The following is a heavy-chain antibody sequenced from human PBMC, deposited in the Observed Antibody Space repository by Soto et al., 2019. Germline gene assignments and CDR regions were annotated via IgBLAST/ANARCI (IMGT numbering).Heavy chain of an antibody. CDR1: GLTFSDRY. V-gene: IGHV3-21*06. CDR2: ISSTTNYI. Sequence: GGSLRLSCAASGLTFSDRYMDWVRQAPGKGLEWVSSISSTTNYIYYGDSMKGRFTISRDNAKNSLYLEMNSLRAEDTAVYYCARESEDLTSNFDYWGQGTLVTVSS. J-gene: IGHJ4*02. CDR3: ARESEDLTSNFDY.